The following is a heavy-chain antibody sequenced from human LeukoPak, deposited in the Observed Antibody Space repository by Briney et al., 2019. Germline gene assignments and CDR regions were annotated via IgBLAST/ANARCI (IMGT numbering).Heavy chain of an antibody. Sequence: ASVKVSCKASGYTFTSYGISWVRQAPGQGLEWMGWISAYNGNTNYAQKLQGRVTMTTDTSTSTAYMELRSLRSDDTAVYYGARVEATTNDFDYWGQGTLVTVSS. CDR3: ARVEATTNDFDY. CDR1: GYTFTSYG. D-gene: IGHD5-12*01. V-gene: IGHV1-18*01. J-gene: IGHJ4*02. CDR2: ISAYNGNT.